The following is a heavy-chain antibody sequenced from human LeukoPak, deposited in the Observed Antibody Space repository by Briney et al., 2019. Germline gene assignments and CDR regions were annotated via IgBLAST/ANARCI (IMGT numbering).Heavy chain of an antibody. D-gene: IGHD6-13*01. Sequence: ASVKVSCKASGYTFTSYDINWVRQATEQGLEWMGWINPNSGGTNYAQKFQGRVTMTRDTSISTAYMELSRLRSDDTAVYYCAREPGSSSSWYPLYYYYYYMDVWGKGTTVTVSS. CDR3: AREPGSSSSWYPLYYYYYYMDV. CDR1: GYTFTSYD. V-gene: IGHV1-2*02. J-gene: IGHJ6*03. CDR2: INPNSGGT.